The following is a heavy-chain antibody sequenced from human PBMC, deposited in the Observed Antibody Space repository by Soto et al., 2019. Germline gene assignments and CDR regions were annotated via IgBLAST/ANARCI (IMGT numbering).Heavy chain of an antibody. V-gene: IGHV3-64D*06. CDR2: ISSNGGST. D-gene: IGHD7-27*01. J-gene: IGHJ3*02. CDR3: VKTLLTGDPHAFDI. CDR1: GFTFSSYA. Sequence: GVSLRLSCSASGFTFSSYAMHWVRQAPGKGLEYVSAISSNGGSTYYADSVKGRFTISRDNSKNTLYLQMSSLRAEDTAVYYCVKTLLTGDPHAFDIWGQGTMVTVSS.